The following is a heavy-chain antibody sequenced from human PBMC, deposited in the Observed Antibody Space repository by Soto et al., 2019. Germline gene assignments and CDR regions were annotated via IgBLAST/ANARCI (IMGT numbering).Heavy chain of an antibody. CDR3: ARGAGITGTNNWFDP. CDR1: GGTFSSYT. D-gene: IGHD1-20*01. V-gene: IGHV1-69*02. J-gene: IGHJ5*02. Sequence: SVKVSCNASGGTFSSYTISWVRQAPGQGLEWMGRIIPILGIANYAQKFQGRVTITADKSTSTAYMELSSLRSEDTAVYYCARGAGITGTNNWFDPWGQGTLVTVS. CDR2: IIPILGIA.